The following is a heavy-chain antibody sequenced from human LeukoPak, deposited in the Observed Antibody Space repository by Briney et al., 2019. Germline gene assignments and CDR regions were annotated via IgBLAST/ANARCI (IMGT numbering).Heavy chain of an antibody. J-gene: IGHJ4*02. CDR1: GFPFSSYW. V-gene: IGHV3-74*01. CDR3: AIDHPGIGIDY. D-gene: IGHD2-15*01. CDR2: ITSDGIST. Sequence: GGSLRLSCAASGFPFSSYWMYWGRQAPGKGLVWVSHITSDGISTSYADSVKGRFTISRDNAKNTLYLQMNSLRAEDTAVYYCAIDHPGIGIDYWGQGTLVTVSS.